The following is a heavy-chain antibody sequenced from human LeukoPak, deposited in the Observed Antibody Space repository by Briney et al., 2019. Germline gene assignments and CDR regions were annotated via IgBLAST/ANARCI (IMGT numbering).Heavy chain of an antibody. CDR3: ARQNTLTGDAFDI. Sequence: GASVKVSCKASGGTFSSYAISWVRQAPGQGFEWMGGIIPIFGTTNYAQKFQDRVTITADKSTSTAYMELSSLRSEDTAVYYCARQNTLTGDAFDIWGQGTMVTVSS. V-gene: IGHV1-69*06. D-gene: IGHD3-10*01. CDR1: GGTFSSYA. J-gene: IGHJ3*02. CDR2: IIPIFGTT.